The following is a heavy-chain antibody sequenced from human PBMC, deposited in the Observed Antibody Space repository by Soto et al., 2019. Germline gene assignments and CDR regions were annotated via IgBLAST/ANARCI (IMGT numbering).Heavy chain of an antibody. D-gene: IGHD4-17*01. Sequence: SVKVSCKASGYSFTTSGITWVRQAPGQGLEWMGWISTYNGNTNYAQKLQDRVTLTTDTSTSTAYMELRSLRSDDTAIYYCARRLYGDYDYWGQGTLVTVSS. CDR2: ISTYNGNT. CDR3: ARRLYGDYDY. V-gene: IGHV1-18*01. J-gene: IGHJ4*02. CDR1: GYSFTTSG.